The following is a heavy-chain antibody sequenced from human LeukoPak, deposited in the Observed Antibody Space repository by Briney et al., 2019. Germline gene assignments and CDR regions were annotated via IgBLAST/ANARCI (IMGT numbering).Heavy chain of an antibody. CDR2: IYYSGST. J-gene: IGHJ4*02. Sequence: SQTLSLTCTVSGGSISSGGYSWSWIRQHPGKGLEWIGYIYYSGSTYYNPSLKSRVTISVDTSKNQFSLKLSSVTAADTAVYYCARDSGYSNYDVYYFDYWGQGTLVTVSS. CDR1: GGSISSGGYS. CDR3: ARDSGYSNYDVYYFDY. D-gene: IGHD4-11*01. V-gene: IGHV4-31*03.